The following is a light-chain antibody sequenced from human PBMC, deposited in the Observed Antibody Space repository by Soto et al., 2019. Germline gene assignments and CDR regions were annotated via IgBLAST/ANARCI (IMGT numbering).Light chain of an antibody. CDR2: DNT. CDR3: HSYDTSLSGHYA. J-gene: IGLJ1*01. V-gene: IGLV1-40*01. CDR1: SSNIGAGYA. Sequence: QSVLTQPPSVSGAPGQRVTISCTGSSSNIGAGYAVNWYQQLPGTAPKLLIFDNTNRPSGVPDRFSGSKSGTSASLAITGLQAEDEADYYCHSYDTSLSGHYAFGAGTKVTVL.